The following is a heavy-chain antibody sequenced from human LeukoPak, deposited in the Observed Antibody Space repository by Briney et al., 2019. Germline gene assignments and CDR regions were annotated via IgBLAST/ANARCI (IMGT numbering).Heavy chain of an antibody. CDR3: ARDYGGSSPFAY. V-gene: IGHV3-48*03. CDR2: ISSSGSTI. D-gene: IGHD4-23*01. J-gene: IGHJ4*02. Sequence: QSGGSLRLSCAASGFTFSSYEMNWVREAPGKGVEWGSYISSSGSTIYYADSVKGRFTISREKAKNSLYMQMNSLRAEDTAVYYCARDYGGSSPFAYWGQGTLVTVSS. CDR1: GFTFSSYE.